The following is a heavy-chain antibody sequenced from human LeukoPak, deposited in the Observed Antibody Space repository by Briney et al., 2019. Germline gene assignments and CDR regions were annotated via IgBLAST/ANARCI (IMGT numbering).Heavy chain of an antibody. CDR3: ARDQYDTWSRRGNFDS. V-gene: IGHV3-33*01. Sequence: GGSLRLSCAASGFTFSSYGMHWVRQAPGKGLEWVAVIWYDGSNKYYADSVKGRFTISRDNSKNTLYLQMNSLRAEDTAVFYCARDQYDTWSRRGNFDSWGQGTLVIVSS. CDR1: GFTFSSYG. J-gene: IGHJ4*02. D-gene: IGHD3-3*01. CDR2: IWYDGSNK.